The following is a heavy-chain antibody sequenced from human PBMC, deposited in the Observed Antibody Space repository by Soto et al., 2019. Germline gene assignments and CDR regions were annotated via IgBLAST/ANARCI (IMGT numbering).Heavy chain of an antibody. CDR1: GLTFSSYA. Sequence: GGSLRLSCAVSGLTFSSYALHWVRQAPGKGLEWVTIISYDGGSKYYADSAKGRFTISRDNSKNTLYLQMNSLKAEDTAVYYCASDHFGSGSFDHWGQGTLVTVSS. D-gene: IGHD3-10*01. V-gene: IGHV3-30-3*01. CDR2: ISYDGGSK. J-gene: IGHJ4*02. CDR3: ASDHFGSGSFDH.